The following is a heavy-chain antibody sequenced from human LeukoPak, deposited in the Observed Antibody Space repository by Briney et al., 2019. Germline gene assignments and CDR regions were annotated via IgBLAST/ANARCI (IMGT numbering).Heavy chain of an antibody. Sequence: QPGGSLRLSCAASGFTFSSYWMHWVRQTPGKGLVWVSRISGDGSSTTYAEAVKGRFTISRDNAKNTLYPQMNTLRAEDTAVYYCARELPFEYWGQGTLVSVSS. J-gene: IGHJ4*02. CDR3: ARELPFEY. V-gene: IGHV3-74*01. CDR2: ISGDGSST. CDR1: GFTFSSYW.